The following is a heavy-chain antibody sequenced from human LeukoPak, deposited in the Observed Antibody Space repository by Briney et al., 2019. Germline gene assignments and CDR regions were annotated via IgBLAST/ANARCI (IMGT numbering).Heavy chain of an antibody. J-gene: IGHJ4*02. CDR2: IRYDGTNK. CDR1: GFTFSNYG. V-gene: IGHV3-30*02. CDR3: AKGFDYYQDY. D-gene: IGHD3-22*01. Sequence: GGSLRLSCAASGFTFSNYGIHWVRQAPGKGLEWVAFIRYDGTNKDYTDSVKGRFTISRDNSKNTLYLQLSSLRPEDTAVYFCAKGFDYYQDYWGQGTLVTVSS.